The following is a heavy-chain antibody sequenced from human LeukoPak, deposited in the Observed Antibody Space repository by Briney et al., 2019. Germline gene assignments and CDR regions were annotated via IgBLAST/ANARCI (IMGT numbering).Heavy chain of an antibody. CDR3: AKGYHDSGGSWTPSDY. D-gene: IGHD3-22*01. CDR1: GFTFSSYS. CDR2: ISSRSTYT. Sequence: GGSLRLSCAASGFTFSSYSMNRVRQAPGKGLEWVSCISSRSTYTYYADSVKGRFTSSRDNAKNSLYLQMNSLRAEDTAVYYCAKGYHDSGGSWTPSDYWGQGTLVTVSS. J-gene: IGHJ4*02. V-gene: IGHV3-21*01.